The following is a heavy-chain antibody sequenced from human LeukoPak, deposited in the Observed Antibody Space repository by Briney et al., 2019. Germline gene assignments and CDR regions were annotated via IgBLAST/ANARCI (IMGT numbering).Heavy chain of an antibody. D-gene: IGHD2-15*01. Sequence: GGSLRLSCAASGFTFTNAWMSWVRQAPGKGLELVGRIRSKSDGATTAYAAPVKGRFTISRDDSTNTLYLQMTSLKTDDTALYYCASDVPEIAAQIHYGGQGTLVTVSS. J-gene: IGHJ4*02. CDR3: ASDVPEIAAQIHY. CDR2: IRSKSDGATT. CDR1: GFTFTNAW. V-gene: IGHV3-15*01.